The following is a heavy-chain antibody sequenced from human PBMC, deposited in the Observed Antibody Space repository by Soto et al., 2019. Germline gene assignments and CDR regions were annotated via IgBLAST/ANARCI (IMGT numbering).Heavy chain of an antibody. CDR3: ARYDDDGGAFDI. D-gene: IGHD5-12*01. V-gene: IGHV5-51*01. CDR1: GYRFKSFL. Sequence: EWLRLHCSCLGYRFKSFLMGLVPQMPGKGLERMGIIYPGDSDTRYSPSFQGQATISADKSISTAYLQWSRLKASDTAMYYCARYDDDGGAFDIWGQGTMVTVSS. J-gene: IGHJ3*02. CDR2: IYPGDSDT.